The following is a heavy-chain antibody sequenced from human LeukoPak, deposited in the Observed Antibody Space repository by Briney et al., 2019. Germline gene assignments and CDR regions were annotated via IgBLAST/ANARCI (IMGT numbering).Heavy chain of an antibody. CDR3: ASMPRGEAAGYYMDV. CDR2: IYTSGT. Sequence: PSQTLSPTCAVSSASVSSHHSNWIRQPAGKGLEWIGRIYTSGTIYNPSLKSRVAILLDRSKNQFSLRLSSVTAADTAVYYCASMPRGEAAGYYMDVWGKGTTVTVSS. D-gene: IGHD6-13*01. CDR1: SASVSSHH. V-gene: IGHV4-4*07. J-gene: IGHJ6*03.